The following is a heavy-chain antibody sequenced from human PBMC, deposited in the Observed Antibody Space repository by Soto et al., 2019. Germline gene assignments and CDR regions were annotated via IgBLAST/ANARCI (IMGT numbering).Heavy chain of an antibody. CDR3: VRHNPTDNWNYDS. J-gene: IGHJ5*01. D-gene: IGHD1-7*01. CDR2: ISYRGST. Sequence: WTWIRQPPGKGLEWIGYISYRGSTTYNPSLKSRVTISVDTSKNQFSLKLTSMTAADTAVYFCVRHNPTDNWNYDSWGLGTLVTVSS. V-gene: IGHV4-59*08.